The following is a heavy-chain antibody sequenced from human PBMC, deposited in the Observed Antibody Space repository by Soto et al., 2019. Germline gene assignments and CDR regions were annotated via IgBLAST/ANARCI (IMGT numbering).Heavy chain of an antibody. Sequence: ASVKVSCKASGGTFGNSAISWVRQAPGQGLEWMGGIIPIFPTPDYAQKFQGRVTITADESTSTAYMELTSLRSEDTAVYYCARHNSQWPNWFDPWGQGTSVTVSS. D-gene: IGHD1-1*01. CDR3: ARHNSQWPNWFDP. J-gene: IGHJ5*02. CDR2: IIPIFPTP. V-gene: IGHV1-69*13. CDR1: GGTFGNSA.